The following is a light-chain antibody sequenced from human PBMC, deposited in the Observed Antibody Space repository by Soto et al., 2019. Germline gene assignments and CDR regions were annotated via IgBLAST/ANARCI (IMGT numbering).Light chain of an antibody. CDR3: SSYAV. CDR1: SSDVGGYNY. Sequence: QSVLTQPPSASGSPGQSVTISCTGTSSDVGGYNYVSWHQQHPGKAPKLMIYEVSKQPSGVPDRFSGSKSGNTASLTVSGLQAEDEADYYCSSYAVFGTGTKVTVL. J-gene: IGLJ1*01. CDR2: EVS. V-gene: IGLV2-8*01.